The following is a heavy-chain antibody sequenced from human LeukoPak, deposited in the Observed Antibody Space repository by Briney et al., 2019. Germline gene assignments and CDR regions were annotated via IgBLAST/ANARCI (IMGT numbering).Heavy chain of an antibody. CDR1: GGSVSSYY. J-gene: IGHJ6*03. CDR3: ARQHSPHYYYYMDV. D-gene: IGHD3-3*02. V-gene: IGHV4-4*09. CDR2: IHASGST. Sequence: ASETLSLTCTVSGGSVSSYYWNWIRQPPGKGLEWIGCIHASGSTNYNPSFKSRVTISVDTSKNQFSLKLSSVTAAVTAVYYCARQHSPHYYYYMDVWGKGTTVTVSS.